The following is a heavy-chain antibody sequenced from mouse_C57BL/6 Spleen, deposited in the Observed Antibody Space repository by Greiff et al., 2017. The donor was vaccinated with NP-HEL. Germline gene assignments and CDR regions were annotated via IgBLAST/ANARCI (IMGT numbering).Heavy chain of an antibody. Sequence: QVQLQQSGAELVKPGASVKISCKASGYAFSSYWMNWVKQRPGKGLEWIGQIYPGDGDTNYNGKFKGKATLTADKSSSTAYMQLSSLTSEDSAVYFCARGLLYYYGSLYYFDYWGQGTTLTVSS. J-gene: IGHJ2*01. CDR2: IYPGDGDT. D-gene: IGHD1-1*01. V-gene: IGHV1-80*01. CDR1: GYAFSSYW. CDR3: ARGLLYYYGSLYYFDY.